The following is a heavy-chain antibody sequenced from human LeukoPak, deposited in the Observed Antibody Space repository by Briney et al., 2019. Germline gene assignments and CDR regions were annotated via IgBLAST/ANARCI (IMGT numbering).Heavy chain of an antibody. CDR3: AKPAAAAAGTYFDY. D-gene: IGHD6-13*01. CDR2: ISYDGSNK. Sequence: QPGRSLRLSCAASGFTFSSYGMHWVRQAPGKGLEWVAVISYDGSNKYYADSVKGRFTISRDNSKNTLYLQMNSLRAGDTAVYYCAKPAAAAAGTYFDYWGQGTLVTVSS. J-gene: IGHJ4*02. CDR1: GFTFSSYG. V-gene: IGHV3-30*18.